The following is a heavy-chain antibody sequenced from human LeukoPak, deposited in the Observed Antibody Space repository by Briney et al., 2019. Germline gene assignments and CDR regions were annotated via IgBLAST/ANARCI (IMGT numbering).Heavy chain of an antibody. CDR2: ISPSGATI. V-gene: IGHV3-11*04. J-gene: IGHJ4*02. Sequence: GGSLRLSCAASGFTFSDYYMSWIRQAPGKGLEWVSYISPSGATISYADSVKGRFTTSRDNAKSSLYLQMNSLRAEDTAVYYCAKEGDYSYGYEVDYWGQGTLVTVSS. CDR3: AKEGDYSYGYEVDY. CDR1: GFTFSDYY. D-gene: IGHD5-18*01.